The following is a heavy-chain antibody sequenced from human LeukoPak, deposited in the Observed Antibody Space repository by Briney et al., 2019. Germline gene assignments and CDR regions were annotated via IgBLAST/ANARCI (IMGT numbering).Heavy chain of an antibody. CDR1: GGTFISYA. CDR3: MVRGVIISAFDI. J-gene: IGHJ3*02. CDR2: IIPIFGTG. V-gene: IGHV1-69*01. Sequence: ASVKVPCKASGGTFISYAISWVRQAPGQGLEWLGGIIPIFGTGNYAQKFQGRVTITADESTSTAYMELSSLRSEDTAVYYCMVRGVIISAFDIWGQGTMVTVSS. D-gene: IGHD3-10*01.